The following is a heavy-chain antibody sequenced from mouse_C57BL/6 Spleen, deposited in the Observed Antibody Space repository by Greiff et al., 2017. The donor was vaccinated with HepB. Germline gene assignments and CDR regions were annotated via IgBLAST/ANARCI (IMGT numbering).Heavy chain of an antibody. CDR2: INPSTGGT. J-gene: IGHJ4*01. V-gene: IGHV1-42*01. D-gene: IGHD2-3*01. Sequence: VQLKESGPELVKPGASVKISCKASGYSFTGYYMNWVKQSPEKSLEWIGEINPSTGGTTYNQKFKAKATLTVDKSSSTAYMQLKSLTSEDSAVYYCARNPYDGYYDYYAMDYWGQGTSVTVSS. CDR3: ARNPYDGYYDYYAMDY. CDR1: GYSFTGYY.